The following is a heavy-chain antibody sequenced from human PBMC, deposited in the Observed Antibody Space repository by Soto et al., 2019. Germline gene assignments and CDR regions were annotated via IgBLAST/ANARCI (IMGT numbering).Heavy chain of an antibody. J-gene: IGHJ6*02. Sequence: EVQLVESGGGLVKPGGSLRLSCAASGFTFSSYSMNWVRQAPGKGLEWVSSISSSSSYIYYADSVKGRFTISRDNAKNSLYLQMNSLRAEDTAVYYCARDQGLEEMAYYGMDVWGQGTTVTVSS. CDR3: ARDQGLEEMAYYGMDV. V-gene: IGHV3-21*01. CDR2: ISSSSSYI. CDR1: GFTFSSYS.